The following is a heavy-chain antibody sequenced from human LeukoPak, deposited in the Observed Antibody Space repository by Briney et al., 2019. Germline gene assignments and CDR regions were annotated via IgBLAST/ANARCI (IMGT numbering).Heavy chain of an antibody. CDR3: AGDTGTVFDL. V-gene: IGHV4-59*01. CDR2: IYYSGST. J-gene: IGHJ5*02. CDR1: GVSISSYY. D-gene: IGHD3-10*01. Sequence: PSETLSLTCTVSGVSISSYYWSWIRQPPGKGLEWIGYIYYSGSTNHNPSLKSRVTISVDTSNSQFSLKVSSVTAADTAVYYCAGDTGTVFDLWGQGTLVTVSS.